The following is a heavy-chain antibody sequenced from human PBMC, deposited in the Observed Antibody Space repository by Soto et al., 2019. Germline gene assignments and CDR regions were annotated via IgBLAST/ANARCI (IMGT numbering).Heavy chain of an antibody. CDR2: ISYDGSSK. CDR3: AKGGEYQLLRIYFDY. Sequence: QVQLVESGGGVVQPGRSLRLSCAASGFIFSSYGMHWVRQAPGKGLEWVAVISYDGSSKYYADSVKGRFTISRDNSENTLHLQMNSLRAEDTAMYYCAKGGEYQLLRIYFDYWGQGTPDTVSS. D-gene: IGHD2-2*01. V-gene: IGHV3-30*18. CDR1: GFIFSSYG. J-gene: IGHJ4*02.